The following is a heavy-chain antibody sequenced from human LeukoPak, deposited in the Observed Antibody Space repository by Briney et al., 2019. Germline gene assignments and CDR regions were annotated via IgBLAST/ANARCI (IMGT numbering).Heavy chain of an antibody. CDR3: ARDNLQTIYYYYGMDV. D-gene: IGHD5-24*01. V-gene: IGHV3-48*03. CDR2: ISSSGSTI. Sequence: GGSLRLSCAASGFTFSSHGMNWVRQAPGKGLEWVSYISSSGSTIYYADSVKGRFTISRDNAKNSLYLQMNSLRAEDTAVYYCARDNLQTIYYYYGMDVWGQGTTVTVSS. J-gene: IGHJ6*02. CDR1: GFTFSSHG.